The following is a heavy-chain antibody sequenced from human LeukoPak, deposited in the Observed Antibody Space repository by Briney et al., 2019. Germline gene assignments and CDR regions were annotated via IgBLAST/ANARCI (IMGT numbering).Heavy chain of an antibody. Sequence: PGRSLRLSCAASGFTFNSYGMHWVCQTRGKGLEWVAVISYDGGNKYYADSVKGRFTISRDNSKNTLYLQMNSLRAEDTAVYYCASGASSAWYYFDYWGQGTLVTVSS. D-gene: IGHD6-19*01. CDR1: GFTFNSYG. V-gene: IGHV3-30*03. CDR2: ISYDGGNK. J-gene: IGHJ4*02. CDR3: ASGASSAWYYFDY.